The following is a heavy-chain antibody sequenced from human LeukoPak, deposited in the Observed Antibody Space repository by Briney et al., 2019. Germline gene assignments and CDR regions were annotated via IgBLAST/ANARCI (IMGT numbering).Heavy chain of an antibody. CDR3: ARDRYCSGGSCRDY. Sequence: GGSLRLSCAASGFTFDDYAMHWVRQVPGKGLEWVSLILGDGSSTNYADSVKGRYTISRDNAKNSLYLQMSSLRAEDTAVYYCARDRYCSGGSCRDYWGQGTLVTVSS. CDR2: ILGDGSST. J-gene: IGHJ4*02. CDR1: GFTFDDYA. V-gene: IGHV3-43*02. D-gene: IGHD2-15*01.